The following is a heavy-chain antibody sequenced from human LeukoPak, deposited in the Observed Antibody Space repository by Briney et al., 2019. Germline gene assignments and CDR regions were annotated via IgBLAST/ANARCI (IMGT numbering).Heavy chain of an antibody. CDR2: IYHSGST. CDR1: GGSISSYS. Sequence: SETLSLTCTVSGGSISSYSWSWIRQPPGKGLEWIGYIYHSGSTYYNPSLKSRVTISVDRSKNQFSLKLSSVTAADTAVYYCARELIGYCSSTSCYDGAFDIWGQGTMVTVSS. V-gene: IGHV4-30-2*01. J-gene: IGHJ3*02. CDR3: ARELIGYCSSTSCYDGAFDI. D-gene: IGHD2-2*01.